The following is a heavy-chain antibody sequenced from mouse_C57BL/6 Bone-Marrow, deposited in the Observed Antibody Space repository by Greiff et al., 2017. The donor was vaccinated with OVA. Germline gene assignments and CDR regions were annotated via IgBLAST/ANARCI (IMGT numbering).Heavy chain of an antibody. Sequence: VQLQQPGAELVKPGASVKMSCKASGYTFTSYWITWVKQRPGQGLEWIGDIYPGSGSTNYNEKFKSKATLTVDTSSSTAYMQLSSLTSEDSAVYYCAREKDGGYYYGSSPYAMDYWGQGTSVTVSS. J-gene: IGHJ4*01. D-gene: IGHD1-1*01. V-gene: IGHV1-55*01. CDR3: AREKDGGYYYGSSPYAMDY. CDR1: GYTFTSYW. CDR2: IYPGSGST.